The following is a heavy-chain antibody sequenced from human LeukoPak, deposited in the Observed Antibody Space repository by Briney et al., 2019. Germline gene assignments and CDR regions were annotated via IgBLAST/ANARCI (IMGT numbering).Heavy chain of an antibody. CDR1: GGSISSYY. CDR3: ARLHSSGWYALDAFDI. Sequence: TPSETLSLTCTVSGGSISSYYWGWIRQPPGKGLEWIGYIYYSGSTNYSPSLKSRVTISVDTSKNQFSLKLSSVTAADTAVYYCARLHSSGWYALDAFDIWGQGTMVTVSS. D-gene: IGHD6-19*01. CDR2: IYYSGST. J-gene: IGHJ3*02. V-gene: IGHV4-59*01.